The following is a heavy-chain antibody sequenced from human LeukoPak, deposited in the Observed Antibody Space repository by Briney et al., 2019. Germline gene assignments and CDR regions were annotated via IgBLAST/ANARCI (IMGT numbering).Heavy chain of an antibody. V-gene: IGHV1-18*04. Sequence: ASVKVSCKASGYTFTGYYMHWVRQAPGQGLEWMGGIIPIFGTANYAQKLQGRVTMTTDTSTSTAYMELRSLRSDDTAVYYCARDTPLLPYDYWGQGTLVTVSS. CDR3: ARDTPLLPYDY. CDR1: GYTFTGYY. J-gene: IGHJ4*02. D-gene: IGHD2/OR15-2a*01. CDR2: IIPIFGTA.